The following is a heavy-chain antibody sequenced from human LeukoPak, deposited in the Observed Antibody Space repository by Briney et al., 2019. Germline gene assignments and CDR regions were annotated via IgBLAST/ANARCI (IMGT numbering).Heavy chain of an antibody. CDR2: IYYSGST. Sequence: PGGSLRLSCAASGFTFSTYWMSWVRQAPGKGLEWIGSIYYSGSTYYNPSLKSRVTISVDTSKNQFSLKLSSVTAADTAVYYCARSTLGSSGRYYYYYMDVWGKGTTVTVSS. CDR1: GFTFSTYW. J-gene: IGHJ6*03. V-gene: IGHV4-4*02. CDR3: ARSTLGSSGRYYYYYMDV. D-gene: IGHD1-26*01.